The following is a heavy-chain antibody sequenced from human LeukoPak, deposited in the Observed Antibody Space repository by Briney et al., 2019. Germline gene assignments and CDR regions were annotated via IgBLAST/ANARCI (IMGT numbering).Heavy chain of an antibody. V-gene: IGHV3-53*01. Sequence: LSLTCTVSGGSISSGGYYWSWIRQHPGKGLEWVSVIYSGGSTYYADSVKGRFTIFRDNSKNTLYLQMNSLRAEDTAVYYCARDVYCGGDCYYDYWGQGTLVTVSS. CDR1: GGSISSGGYY. CDR2: IYSGGST. J-gene: IGHJ4*02. CDR3: ARDVYCGGDCYYDY. D-gene: IGHD2-21*02.